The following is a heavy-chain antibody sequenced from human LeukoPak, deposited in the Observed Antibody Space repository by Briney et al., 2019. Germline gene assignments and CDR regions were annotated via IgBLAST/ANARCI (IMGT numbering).Heavy chain of an antibody. J-gene: IGHJ4*02. CDR2: INHSGST. Sequence: SETLSLTCAVYGGSFSGYYWSWIRQPPGKGLEWIGEINHSGSTNYNPSLKSRVTISVDTSKNQFSLKLSSVTAADTAVYYCARGRPVPVGYWGQGTLVTVSS. D-gene: IGHD4-17*01. CDR3: ARGRPVPVGY. CDR1: GGSFSGYY. V-gene: IGHV4-34*01.